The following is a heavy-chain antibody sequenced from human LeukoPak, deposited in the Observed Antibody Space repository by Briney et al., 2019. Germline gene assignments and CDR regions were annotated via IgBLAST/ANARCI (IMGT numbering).Heavy chain of an antibody. V-gene: IGHV1-2*02. CDR3: ARDRVTLYYYYMDV. CDR1: GYTFTGYY. D-gene: IGHD3-16*01. CDR2: INPNSGGT. J-gene: IGHJ6*03. Sequence: ASVKVSCKASGYTFTGYYMHWVRQAPGQGLEWMGWINPNSGGTNYAQKLQGRVTMTRDTSISTAYMELSRLRSDDTAVYYCARDRVTLYYYYMDVWGKGTTVTISS.